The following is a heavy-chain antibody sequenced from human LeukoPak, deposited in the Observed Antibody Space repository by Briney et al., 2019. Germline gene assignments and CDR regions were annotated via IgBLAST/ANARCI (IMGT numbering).Heavy chain of an antibody. Sequence: SETLSLTCTVSGDSTSSGGYYWSWIRQHPGKGLEWIGYIYYSGSTCYNPSLKSRVSISVDTSKNQFSLKLTSVTAADTAVYYCARVRGSSSWGEIDYWGQGTLVTVSS. D-gene: IGHD6-13*01. V-gene: IGHV4-31*03. CDR2: IYYSGST. J-gene: IGHJ4*02. CDR3: ARVRGSSSWGEIDY. CDR1: GDSTSSGGYY.